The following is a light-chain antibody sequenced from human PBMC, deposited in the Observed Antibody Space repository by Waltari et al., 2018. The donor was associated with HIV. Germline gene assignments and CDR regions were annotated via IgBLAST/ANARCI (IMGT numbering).Light chain of an antibody. CDR1: RSNIGSNT. CDR2: SNN. Sequence: QSVLTQPPSASGTPGQRVTISCSGSRSNIGSNTVSWYQQPPGTAPKLFIYSNNQRPSGVPGRFSGSKSGTSASLAISGLQSEDEADYYCAAWDDSLNGWVFGGGTKLTVV. CDR3: AAWDDSLNGWV. V-gene: IGLV1-44*01. J-gene: IGLJ3*02.